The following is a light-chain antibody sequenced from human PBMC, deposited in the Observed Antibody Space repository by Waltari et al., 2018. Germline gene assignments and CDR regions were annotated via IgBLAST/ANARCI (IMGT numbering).Light chain of an antibody. V-gene: IGKV3-20*01. CDR1: QSVATY. CDR3: QHYVRLPVT. J-gene: IGKJ1*01. Sequence: EIVLTQSPGTLSLSPGERATLSCRASQSVATYLAWYQQKTGQAPRLLTYGASSRATGVPDRFSARGSGTDFSLTISSLEPEDFAVYYCQHYVRLPVTFGQGTKVEIK. CDR2: GAS.